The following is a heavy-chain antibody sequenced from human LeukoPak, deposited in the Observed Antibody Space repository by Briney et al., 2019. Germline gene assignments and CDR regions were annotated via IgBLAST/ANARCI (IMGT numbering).Heavy chain of an antibody. Sequence: GGSLGLSCVASGFTFSSYAMTWVRQAPGKGLGWVSVINNSGGSTYYVDSVKGRFTISRDNSKNTLYLQMNSLRAEDTAVYYCASTSWELPDYWGQGTLVTVSS. V-gene: IGHV3-23*01. CDR2: INNSGGST. CDR3: ASTSWELPDY. D-gene: IGHD1-26*01. CDR1: GFTFSSYA. J-gene: IGHJ4*02.